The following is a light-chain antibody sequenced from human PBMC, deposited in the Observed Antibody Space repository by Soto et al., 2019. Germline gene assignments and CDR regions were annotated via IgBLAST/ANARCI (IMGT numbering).Light chain of an antibody. CDR2: EAS. CDR3: QQYTNFPLT. Sequence: DIQMTQSPSTLSASVGDRVTITRRASQSISSWMAWYQQKPGKAPKLLIHEASRLETGVPSRFSGSESGTEVTLTISCLHAEDSATYYGQQYTNFPLTVGGGTKVDIK. J-gene: IGKJ4*01. V-gene: IGKV1-5*01. CDR1: QSISSW.